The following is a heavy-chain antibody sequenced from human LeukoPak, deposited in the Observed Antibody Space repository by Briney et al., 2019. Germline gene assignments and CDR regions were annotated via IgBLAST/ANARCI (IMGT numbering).Heavy chain of an antibody. CDR2: ISYDGSNK. Sequence: GRSLRLSCAASGFTFSSYGMHWVRQAPGKGLEWVAVISYDGSNKYYADSVKGRFTISRDNSKNTLYLQMNSLRAEDTAVYYCAKGGRILDYYGMDVWGQGTTVTVSS. CDR1: GFTFSSYG. CDR3: AKGGRILDYYGMDV. V-gene: IGHV3-30*18. D-gene: IGHD1-26*01. J-gene: IGHJ6*02.